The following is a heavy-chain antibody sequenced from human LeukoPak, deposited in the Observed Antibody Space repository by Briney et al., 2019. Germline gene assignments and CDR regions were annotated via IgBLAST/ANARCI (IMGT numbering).Heavy chain of an antibody. J-gene: IGHJ4*02. V-gene: IGHV3-15*01. CDR2: IKSKTNGETR. CDR1: GFTLSNAW. CDR3: VTVVSGSFPT. Sequence: KTGGSLRLSCAASGFTLSNAWMNWVRQAPGKGLEWVGLIKSKTNGETRDYAAPVKGRFTISRDDSDNTLYLQMNSLKNEDTAVYYCVTVVSGSFPTWGQGTLVTVSS. D-gene: IGHD1-26*01.